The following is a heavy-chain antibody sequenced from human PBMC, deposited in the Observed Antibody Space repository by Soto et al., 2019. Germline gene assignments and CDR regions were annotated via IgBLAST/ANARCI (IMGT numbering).Heavy chain of an antibody. CDR3: ARTNREVTGNDAFDI. J-gene: IGHJ3*02. Sequence: ASVKVSCKASGYTFTGYYMHWVRQAPGQGLEWMGWINPNSGGTNYAQKFQGWVTMTRDTSISTAYMELSRLRSDDRAVYYCARTNREVTGNDAFDIWGQGTMVTVSS. D-gene: IGHD2-21*02. CDR2: INPNSGGT. CDR1: GYTFTGYY. V-gene: IGHV1-2*04.